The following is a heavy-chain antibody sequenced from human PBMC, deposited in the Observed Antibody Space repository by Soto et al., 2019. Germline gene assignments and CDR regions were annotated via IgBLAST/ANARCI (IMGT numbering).Heavy chain of an antibody. D-gene: IGHD3-22*01. CDR2: IYTGDSDT. V-gene: IGHV5-51*01. J-gene: IGHJ3*02. CDR3: ATMFSGLYVIDLSAAFEI. CDR1: RYSFTNYW. Sequence: PGESLKISCKDSRYSFTNYWIGWVRQMPGKGLEWMGIIYTGDSDTRYSPSFQGQVTISVDKSISTAYLQWSPLKASDTATYYCATMFSGLYVIDLSAAFEIWGQGNMVTV.